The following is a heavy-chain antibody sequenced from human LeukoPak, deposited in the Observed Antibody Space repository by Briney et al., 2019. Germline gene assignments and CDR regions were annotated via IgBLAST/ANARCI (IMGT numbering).Heavy chain of an antibody. V-gene: IGHV1-2*02. CDR3: ARELYRSSTSCYSH. D-gene: IGHD2-2*02. CDR1: GYTFTGYY. Sequence: ASVKVSCKASGYTFTGYYMHWVRQAPGQGLEWMGWINPNSGGTNYAQKFQGRVTMTRDTSISTAYMELSRPRSDDTAVYYCARELYRSSTSCYSHWGQGTLVTVSS. CDR2: INPNSGGT. J-gene: IGHJ4*02.